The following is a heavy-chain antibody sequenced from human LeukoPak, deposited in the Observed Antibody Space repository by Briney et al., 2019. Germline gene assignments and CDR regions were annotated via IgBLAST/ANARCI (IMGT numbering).Heavy chain of an antibody. V-gene: IGHV3-48*01. CDR2: ISSSSSTI. Sequence: PGGSLRLSCAASGFTFSSYGMTWVRQAPGKGLEWVSYISSSSSTIYYADSVKGRFTISRDNAKNSLYLQLNSLRAEDTAVYYCARALIGYYFDYWGQGSLVTVSS. D-gene: IGHD2-8*01. CDR3: ARALIGYYFDY. CDR1: GFTFSSYG. J-gene: IGHJ4*02.